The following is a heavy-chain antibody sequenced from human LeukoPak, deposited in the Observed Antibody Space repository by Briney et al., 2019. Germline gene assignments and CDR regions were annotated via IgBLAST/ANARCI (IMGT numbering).Heavy chain of an antibody. D-gene: IGHD2-15*01. CDR2: IYYSGST. J-gene: IGHJ5*02. Sequence: SETLSLTCTVSGGSISSSSYYWGWLRQPPGKGLEWIGSIYYSGSTYYNPSLKSRVTISVDTSKNQFSLKLSSVTAADTAVYYCASQGAFVVVVAATGWFDPWGQGTLVTVSS. CDR1: GGSISSSSYY. CDR3: ASQGAFVVVVAATGWFDP. V-gene: IGHV4-39*01.